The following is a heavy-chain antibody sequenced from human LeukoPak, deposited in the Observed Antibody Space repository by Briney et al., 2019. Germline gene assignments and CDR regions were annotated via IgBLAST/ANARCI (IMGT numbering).Heavy chain of an antibody. D-gene: IGHD2-2*01. Sequence: SSVKVSCKASGGTFSSYAISWVRQAPGQGLEWMGGIIPIFGTANYAQKFQGRVTITADESTSTAYMELSSLRSEDTAVYYCARDRDVVVPAAIRDYDAFDIWGQGQWSPSLQ. CDR1: GGTFSSYA. CDR2: IIPIFGTA. J-gene: IGHJ3*02. V-gene: IGHV1-69*13. CDR3: ARDRDVVVPAAIRDYDAFDI.